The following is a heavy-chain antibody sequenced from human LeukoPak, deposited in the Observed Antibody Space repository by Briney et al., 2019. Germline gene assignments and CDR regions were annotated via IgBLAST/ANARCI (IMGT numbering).Heavy chain of an antibody. J-gene: IGHJ4*02. D-gene: IGHD1-1*01. Sequence: SETLSLTCTVSGGSISSYYWSWIRQPPGKGLEWIGYIYYSGSTNYNPSLKSRVTISVDTSKNQFSLKLCSVTAADTAVYYCASERRGYYFDYWGQGTLVTVSS. CDR3: ASERRGYYFDY. V-gene: IGHV4-59*08. CDR1: GGSISSYY. CDR2: IYYSGST.